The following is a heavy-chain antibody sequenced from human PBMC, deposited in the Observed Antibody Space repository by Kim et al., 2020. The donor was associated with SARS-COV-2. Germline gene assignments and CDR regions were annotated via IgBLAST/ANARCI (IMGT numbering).Heavy chain of an antibody. Sequence: WYNAYAGSGKGRITISPDTSQNQFSLQLNSMTPEDTAVYYCARGINSAFDIWGQGTVVTVSS. D-gene: IGHD5-18*01. J-gene: IGHJ3*02. V-gene: IGHV6-1*01. CDR3: ARGINSAFDI. CDR2: WYN.